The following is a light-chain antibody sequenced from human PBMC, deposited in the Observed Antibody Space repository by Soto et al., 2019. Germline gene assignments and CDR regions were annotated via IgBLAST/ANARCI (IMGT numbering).Light chain of an antibody. CDR2: GTS. CDR1: QSVSSTY. J-gene: IGKJ1*01. V-gene: IGKV3-20*01. CDR3: QQYSVSPWT. Sequence: EIVLTQSPGTLSFSPGEGATLSCRASQSVSSTYIAWYQQKPGQAPGLLIYGTSTRATGIQDRFRGSGSGTDFTLTVSRLEPEDFAVYFCQQYSVSPWTFGQGTRVEIK.